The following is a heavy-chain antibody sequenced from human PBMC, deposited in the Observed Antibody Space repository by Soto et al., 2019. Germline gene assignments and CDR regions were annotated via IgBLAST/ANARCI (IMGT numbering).Heavy chain of an antibody. CDR2: ISYDGSNK. Sequence: PGGSLRLSCAASGFTFSSYALHWVRQAPGKGLEWVAVISYDGSNKYYADSVKGRFTISRDNSKNTLYLQMNSLRAEDTAVYYCARPSSMVRGVTYFDYWGQGTLVTVSS. J-gene: IGHJ4*02. D-gene: IGHD3-10*01. CDR3: ARPSSMVRGVTYFDY. V-gene: IGHV3-30-3*01. CDR1: GFTFSSYA.